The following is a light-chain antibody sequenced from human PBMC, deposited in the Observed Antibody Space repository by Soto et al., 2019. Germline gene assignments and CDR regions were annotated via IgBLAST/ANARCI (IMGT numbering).Light chain of an antibody. CDR3: QQANSLPLT. Sequence: DIQMTQSPSSVSASVGDRVTITCRATQRISNWLAWYQQKPGQAPKLLIYAATSLQDGVPLRFSGSGSGADFTLTISALQPEDFATYYCQQANSLPLTFGGGTKVEIK. CDR2: AAT. CDR1: QRISNW. J-gene: IGKJ4*01. V-gene: IGKV1-12*01.